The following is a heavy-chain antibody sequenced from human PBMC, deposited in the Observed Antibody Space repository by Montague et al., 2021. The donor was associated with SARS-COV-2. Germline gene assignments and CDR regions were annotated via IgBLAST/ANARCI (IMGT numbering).Heavy chain of an antibody. Sequence: SETLSLTCAVSGVSVSTNVFSWGWIRQPPGKGLEWIGNVYYTGSTYYNPSVKSRVTISVDTSRSQFSLNLISLTAADTAMYYCARHVDPWGGNCRTWYFDLWGRGTLVTVSS. D-gene: IGHD4-23*01. CDR1: GVSVSTNVFS. CDR2: VYYTGST. J-gene: IGHJ2*01. V-gene: IGHV4-39*01. CDR3: ARHVDPWGGNCRTWYFDL.